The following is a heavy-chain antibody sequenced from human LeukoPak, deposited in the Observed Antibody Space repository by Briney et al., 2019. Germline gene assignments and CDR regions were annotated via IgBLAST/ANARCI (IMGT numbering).Heavy chain of an antibody. D-gene: IGHD5-12*01. CDR2: MNPNIGNT. J-gene: IGHJ4*02. Sequence: ASVKVSCKASGYTFSPFDINWGPQATGQGLEWMGWMNPNIGNTGYGQSFQGRITMTWEISIGTAYMELSNLKSEDRAIYYCPSGSRGRRDNWGQGTLVTVSA. CDR1: GYTFSPFD. CDR3: PSGSRGRRDN. V-gene: IGHV1-8*01.